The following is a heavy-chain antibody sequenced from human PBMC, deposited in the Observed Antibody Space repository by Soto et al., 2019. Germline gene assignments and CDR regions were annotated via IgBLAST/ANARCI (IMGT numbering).Heavy chain of an antibody. D-gene: IGHD3-22*01. CDR3: ARGGTMIVGPRVMDV. CDR2: INAGSGNT. CDR1: GYTFTSYA. Sequence: ASVKVSCKASGYTFTSYAMHWVRQAPGQRLEWMGWINAGSGNTKYSQKFQGRVTITRDTSASTAYMELSSLRSEDTAVYYCARGGTMIVGPRVMDVWGQGTTVTVSS. J-gene: IGHJ6*02. V-gene: IGHV1-3*01.